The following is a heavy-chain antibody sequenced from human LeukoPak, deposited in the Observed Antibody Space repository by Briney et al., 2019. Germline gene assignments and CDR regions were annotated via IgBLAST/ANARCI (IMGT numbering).Heavy chain of an antibody. J-gene: IGHJ4*02. Sequence: QTGGSLRLSCLASDFIFTKYWMTWVRQAPGKGLEWVANIREDGNKENYIDSVRGRFSISRDNAKNPLYLQMNSLRAEDSAVYYCARDEVVGPLKYWGQGVLVTVSS. CDR2: IREDGNKE. V-gene: IGHV3-7*01. CDR1: DFIFTKYW. CDR3: ARDEVVGPLKY. D-gene: IGHD2-15*01.